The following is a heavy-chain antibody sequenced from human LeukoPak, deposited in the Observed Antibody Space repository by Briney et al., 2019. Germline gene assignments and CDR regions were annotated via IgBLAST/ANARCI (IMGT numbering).Heavy chain of an antibody. CDR2: IYYSGST. CDR3: AKVRGGSSAYHTDFDY. D-gene: IGHD2-15*01. J-gene: IGHJ4*02. Sequence: PSETLSLTCTASGGSISSYYWSWIRQPPGKGLEWIAYIYYSGSTNYNPSLKSRVTISVDTSKNQFSLKLSSVTAADTAVYYCAKVRGGSSAYHTDFDYWGQGTLVTVSS. CDR1: GGSISSYY. V-gene: IGHV4-59*12.